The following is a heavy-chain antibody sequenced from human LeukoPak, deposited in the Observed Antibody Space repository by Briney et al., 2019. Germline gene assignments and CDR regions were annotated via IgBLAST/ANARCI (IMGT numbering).Heavy chain of an antibody. CDR3: ARHLYYSASAFWYIDL. Sequence: SETLSLTCTVSGGSISSYYWNWIRQPPGKGLEWIGYIYDSGSTNYNPSLKSRVTVSIDTSKNEFSLILTSVTAADTAQYYCARHLYYSASAFWYIDLWGRGTLVIVSP. CDR2: IYDSGST. V-gene: IGHV4-59*08. D-gene: IGHD3-10*01. J-gene: IGHJ2*01. CDR1: GGSISSYY.